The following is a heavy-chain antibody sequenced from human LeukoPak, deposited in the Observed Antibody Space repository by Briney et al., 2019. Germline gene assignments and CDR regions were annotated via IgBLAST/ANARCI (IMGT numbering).Heavy chain of an antibody. D-gene: IGHD3-3*01. CDR3: AKQLYYDFWSGYPYYFDY. CDR1: GFTFSSYG. J-gene: IGHJ4*02. CDR2: IRYGGSNK. Sequence: GGSLRLSCAASGFTFSSYGMHWVRQAPGKGLEWVAFIRYGGSNKYYADSVKGRFTISRDNSKNTLYLQMNSLRAEDTAVYYCAKQLYYDFWSGYPYYFDYWGQGTLVTVSS. V-gene: IGHV3-30*02.